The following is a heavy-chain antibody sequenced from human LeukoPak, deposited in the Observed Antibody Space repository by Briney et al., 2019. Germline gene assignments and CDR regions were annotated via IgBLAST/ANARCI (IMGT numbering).Heavy chain of an antibody. Sequence: SETLSLTXTVSGGSISSYYWSWIRQPPGKGLEWIGYIYYSGSTNYNPSLKSRVTISVDTSKNQFSLKLSSVTAADTAVYYCARVGPLVEYSSSPFDYWGQGTLVTVSS. CDR3: ARVGPLVEYSSSPFDY. J-gene: IGHJ4*02. V-gene: IGHV4-59*01. CDR2: IYYSGST. CDR1: GGSISSYY. D-gene: IGHD6-6*01.